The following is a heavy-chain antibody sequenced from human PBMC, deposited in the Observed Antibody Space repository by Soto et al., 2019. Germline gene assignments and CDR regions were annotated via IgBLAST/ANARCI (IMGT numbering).Heavy chain of an antibody. D-gene: IGHD3-16*01. V-gene: IGHV4-59*01. CDR2: IYYSGST. CDR1: GGSISSYY. J-gene: IGHJ5*02. Sequence: SETLSLTCTVSGGSISSYYWSWIRQPPGKGLEWIGYIYYSGSTNYNPSLKSRVTISVDTSKNQFSLKLSSVTAADTAVYYCARILIITEAWFDPWGQGTLVTVSS. CDR3: ARILIITEAWFDP.